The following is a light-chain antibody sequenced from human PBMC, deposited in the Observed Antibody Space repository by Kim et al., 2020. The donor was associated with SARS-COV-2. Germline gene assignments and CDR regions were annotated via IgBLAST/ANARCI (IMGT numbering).Light chain of an antibody. Sequence: GQSITISCTGTSSDIGTYNYVSWYQQHPGKAPKRMIYDVSGRPSGVSNRFSGSKSGNTASLTISGLQAEDEADYYCSSHTSSSTSVFGTGTKVTVL. CDR1: SSDIGTYNY. CDR2: DVS. J-gene: IGLJ1*01. CDR3: SSHTSSSTSV. V-gene: IGLV2-14*03.